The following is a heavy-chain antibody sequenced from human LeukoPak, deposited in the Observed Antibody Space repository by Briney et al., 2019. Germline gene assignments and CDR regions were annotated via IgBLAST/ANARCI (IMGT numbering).Heavy chain of an antibody. CDR3: ARTPYDILTGYQSALDY. CDR2: ISSSSSYI. J-gene: IGHJ4*02. CDR1: GFTFSSYS. V-gene: IGHV3-21*01. Sequence: GGSLRLACAASGFTFSSYSMNWVRQAPGKGLEWVSSISSSSSYIYYADSVKGRVTISRDNAKNSLYLQMNSLRDEDTAVYYCARTPYDILTGYQSALDYWGQGTLVTVSS. D-gene: IGHD3-9*01.